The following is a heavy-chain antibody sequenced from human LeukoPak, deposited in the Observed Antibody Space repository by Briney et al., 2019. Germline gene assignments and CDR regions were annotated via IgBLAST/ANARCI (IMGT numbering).Heavy chain of an antibody. CDR3: TKELHVAVAVADYYYFYMDA. Sequence: AGGSLRLSCAASGFAFSTFALGWVRQSPGKGLEWLSTINGGGNTTFYSDSVKGRFTISRDNSKNTLYLHMDTLRPDDTAIYYCTKELHVAVAVADYYYFYMDAWGRGTAVTASS. CDR1: GFAFSTFA. CDR2: INGGGNTT. J-gene: IGHJ6*03. D-gene: IGHD6-19*01. V-gene: IGHV3-23*01.